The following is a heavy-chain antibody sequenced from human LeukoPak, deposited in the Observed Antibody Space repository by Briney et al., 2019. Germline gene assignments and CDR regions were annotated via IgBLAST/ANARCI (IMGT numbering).Heavy chain of an antibody. CDR3: ARRKVMGIAMAGTGVWNAFDI. CDR1: GGSITGYY. J-gene: IGHJ3*02. Sequence: SETLSLTCTVSGGSITGYYWSWIRQPPGKGLEWIGYILYSGNTNYNSSLKSRVTISVDTSKNQFSLKLSTVTAADTAVYYCARRKVMGIAMAGTGVWNAFDIWGQGTMVTVS. CDR2: ILYSGNT. V-gene: IGHV4-59*08. D-gene: IGHD6-19*01.